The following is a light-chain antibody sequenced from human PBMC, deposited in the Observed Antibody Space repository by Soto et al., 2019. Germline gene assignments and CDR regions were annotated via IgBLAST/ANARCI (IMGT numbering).Light chain of an antibody. V-gene: IGKV3-20*01. CDR1: QSVSSSY. Sequence: EIVLTQSPGTLSLSPGERATLSCRASQSVSSSYLAWYQQKPGQAPRLLIYGASSRATGIPDRFSGSGSGTDFTLTISRLEPEDFAVHYCQQDGSSWAFGQGTKVEI. CDR3: QQDGSSWA. J-gene: IGKJ1*01. CDR2: GAS.